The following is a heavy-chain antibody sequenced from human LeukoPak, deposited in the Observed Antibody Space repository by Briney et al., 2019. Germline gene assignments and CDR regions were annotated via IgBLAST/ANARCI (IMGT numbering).Heavy chain of an antibody. D-gene: IGHD5-12*01. J-gene: IGHJ6*02. CDR1: GYTFTSYG. V-gene: IGHV1-18*01. CDR2: ISAYNGNT. Sequence: ASVKVSCKASGYTFTSYGISWVRQAPGQGLEWMGWISAYNGNTNYAQKLQGRVTMTTDTSTSTAYMELRSLRSDDTAVYYCARVRGYYYHYYYYVRDLGAEGPRVTVSS. CDR3: ARVRGYYYHYYYYVRDL.